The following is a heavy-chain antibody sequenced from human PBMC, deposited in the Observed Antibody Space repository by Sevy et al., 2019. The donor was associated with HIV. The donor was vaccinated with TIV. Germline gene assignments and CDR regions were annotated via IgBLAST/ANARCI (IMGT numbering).Heavy chain of an antibody. CDR1: GYTFSSYG. V-gene: IGHV1-18*01. Sequence: ASVKVSCKASGYTFSSYGISCVRQVPGQGLKWMGWIVIYNGNIKYIKKVQDGVTMTTDTSTIRAYMELRSLTSDETAGNFCARISTLRGKFNWFDPWGQGTLVTVSS. D-gene: IGHD3-10*01. CDR2: IVIYNGNI. CDR3: ARISTLRGKFNWFDP. J-gene: IGHJ5*02.